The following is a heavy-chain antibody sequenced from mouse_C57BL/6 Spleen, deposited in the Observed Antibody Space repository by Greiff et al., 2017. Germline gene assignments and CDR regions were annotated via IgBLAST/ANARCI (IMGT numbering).Heavy chain of an antibody. CDR3: ARECYGSPYAMDY. V-gene: IGHV1-55*01. Sequence: QVQLQQPGAELVKPGASVKMSCKASGYTFTSYWITWVKQRPGQGLEWIGDIYPGSGSTNYNEKFKSKATLTVDTSSSTAYMQLSSLTSEDSAVYYCARECYGSPYAMDYWGQGTSVTVSS. CDR2: IYPGSGST. D-gene: IGHD1-1*01. J-gene: IGHJ4*01. CDR1: GYTFTSYW.